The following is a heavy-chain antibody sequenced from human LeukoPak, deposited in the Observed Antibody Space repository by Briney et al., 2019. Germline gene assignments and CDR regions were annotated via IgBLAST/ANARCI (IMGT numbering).Heavy chain of an antibody. CDR2: IHPDGEEK. CDR3: ARGDDFSGGY. D-gene: IGHD3/OR15-3a*01. J-gene: IGHJ4*02. Sequence: GGSLRLSCAASGFTFRKYWMSWVRQAPGKGLEWVANIHPDGEEKYHVDFVEGRFTIFRDNAKNLLYLQMDSLRVEDTAVYYCARGDDFSGGYWGQGTLVTVSS. V-gene: IGHV3-7*04. CDR1: GFTFRKYW.